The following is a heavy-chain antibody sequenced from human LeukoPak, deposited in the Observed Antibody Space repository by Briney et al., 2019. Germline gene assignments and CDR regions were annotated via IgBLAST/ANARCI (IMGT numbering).Heavy chain of an antibody. D-gene: IGHD6-6*01. CDR3: AREREQLVPLDYYGMDV. Sequence: GGSLRLSCAASGFTFSSYAMHWVRQAPGKGLEWVAVISYDGSNKYYADSVEGRFTISRDNSKNTLYLQMNSLRAEDTAVYYCAREREQLVPLDYYGMDVWGQGTTVTVSS. V-gene: IGHV3-30-3*01. CDR2: ISYDGSNK. CDR1: GFTFSSYA. J-gene: IGHJ6*02.